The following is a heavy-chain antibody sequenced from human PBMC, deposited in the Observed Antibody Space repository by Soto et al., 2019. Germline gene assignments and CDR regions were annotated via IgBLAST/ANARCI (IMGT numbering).Heavy chain of an antibody. CDR1: GGTFSSYA. D-gene: IGHD2-21*01. CDR2: IIPIFGTA. V-gene: IGHV1-69*01. Sequence: QVQLVQSGAEVMKPGSSVKVSCKASGGTFSSYAISWVRQAPGQGLEWMGGIIPIFGTANYAQKFQGRVTITADESTSTAYKELSSLRSDDTAVYYCARDHVIPAGFYGMDVWGQGTTVTVSS. J-gene: IGHJ6*02. CDR3: ARDHVIPAGFYGMDV.